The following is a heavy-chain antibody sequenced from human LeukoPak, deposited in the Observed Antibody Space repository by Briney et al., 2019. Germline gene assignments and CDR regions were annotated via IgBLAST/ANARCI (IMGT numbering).Heavy chain of an antibody. J-gene: IGHJ6*03. CDR1: GFTVSSNY. CDR3: ARGIQTGEDYCYMDV. CDR2: IYSCGST. V-gene: IGHV3-66*01. D-gene: IGHD3-10*01. Sequence: GGSLRLSCAASGFTVSSNYMSWVRQAPGKGLEWVSVIYSCGSTYYADSVKGRFTISRDNAKNSLYLQMNSLRAEDTAVYFCARGIQTGEDYCYMDVWGKGTTVTVSS.